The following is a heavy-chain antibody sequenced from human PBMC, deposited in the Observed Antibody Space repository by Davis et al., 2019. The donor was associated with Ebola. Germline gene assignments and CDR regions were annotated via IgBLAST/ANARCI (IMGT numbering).Heavy chain of an antibody. CDR2: ISAYNGNT. CDR1: GYTFTSYY. D-gene: IGHD2-2*02. CDR3: ARWDIVVVPAAIFFDY. J-gene: IGHJ4*02. V-gene: IGHV1-18*04. Sequence: ASVKVSCKASGYTFTSYYMHWVRQAPGQGLEWMGWISAYNGNTNYAQKLQGRVTMTTDTSTSTAYMELRSLRSDDTAVYYCARWDIVVVPAAIFFDYWGQGTLVTVSS.